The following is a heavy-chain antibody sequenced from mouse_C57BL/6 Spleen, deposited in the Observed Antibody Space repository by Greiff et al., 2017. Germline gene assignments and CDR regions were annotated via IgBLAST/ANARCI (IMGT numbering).Heavy chain of an antibody. D-gene: IGHD2-4*01. J-gene: IGHJ2*01. V-gene: IGHV1-18*01. Sequence: EVQLQQSGPELVKPGASVKIPCKASGYTFTDYNMDWVKQSHGKSLEWIGDINPNNGGTIYNQKFKGKATLTVDKSSRTAYMELRSLTSEDTAVYYCAREGDDYDLGYYFDYWGQGTTLTVSS. CDR1: GYTFTDYN. CDR2: INPNNGGT. CDR3: AREGDDYDLGYYFDY.